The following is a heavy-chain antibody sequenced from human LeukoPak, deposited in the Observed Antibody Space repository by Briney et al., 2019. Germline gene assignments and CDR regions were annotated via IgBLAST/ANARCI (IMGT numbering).Heavy chain of an antibody. D-gene: IGHD3-22*01. CDR3: ARVGYYDSSGYLEIDY. Sequence: PVKVSCKASGGTFSSYAIIWVRQAPGQGLEWMGGIIPIFGTANYAQKFQGRVTITADESTSTAYMELSSLRSEDTAVYYCARVGYYDSSGYLEIDYWGQGTLVTVSS. J-gene: IGHJ4*02. V-gene: IGHV1-69*13. CDR1: GGTFSSYA. CDR2: IIPIFGTA.